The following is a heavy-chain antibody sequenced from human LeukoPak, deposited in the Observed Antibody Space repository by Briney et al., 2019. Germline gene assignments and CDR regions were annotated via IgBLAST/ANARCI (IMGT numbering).Heavy chain of an antibody. D-gene: IGHD1-26*01. CDR1: GGSLSSYY. Sequence: SETLCLTCTVSGGSLSSYYWSWIRQPPGKGLEWSGYIYFPGGTNYNPSPKSRVSKSVDTSKNQFSLKLSSVTAADTAVYYCARDRPSGRSFLDAFDIWGQGTVLSVSS. CDR2: IYFPGGT. J-gene: IGHJ3*02. CDR3: ARDRPSGRSFLDAFDI. V-gene: IGHV4-59*13.